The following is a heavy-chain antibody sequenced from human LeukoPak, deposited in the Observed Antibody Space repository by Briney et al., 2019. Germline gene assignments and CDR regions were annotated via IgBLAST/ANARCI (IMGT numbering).Heavy chain of an antibody. D-gene: IGHD2-15*01. Sequence: GGSLRLSCAASGFTFSSYWMSWVRQAPGKGLEWVANIKQDGSEKYYVDSVKGRFTISRDNAKNSLYLQMNSLRAEDTAVYYCARDFCSGGSCYEGNWFDPWGQGTLVTVSS. J-gene: IGHJ5*02. CDR1: GFTFSSYW. V-gene: IGHV3-7*03. CDR3: ARDFCSGGSCYEGNWFDP. CDR2: IKQDGSEK.